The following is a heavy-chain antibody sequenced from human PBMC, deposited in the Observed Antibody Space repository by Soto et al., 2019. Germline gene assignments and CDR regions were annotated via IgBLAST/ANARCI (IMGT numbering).Heavy chain of an antibody. CDR3: AKDLALHYYYYGMDV. V-gene: IGHV3-30*18. J-gene: IGHJ6*02. CDR2: ISYDGSNK. Sequence: SGGSLRLSCAASGFTFSSYGMHWVRQAPGKGLEWVAVISYDGSNKYYADSVKGRFTISRDNSKNTLYLQMNSLRAEDTAVYYCAKDLALHYYYYGMDVWGQGTTVTVSS. CDR1: GFTFSSYG.